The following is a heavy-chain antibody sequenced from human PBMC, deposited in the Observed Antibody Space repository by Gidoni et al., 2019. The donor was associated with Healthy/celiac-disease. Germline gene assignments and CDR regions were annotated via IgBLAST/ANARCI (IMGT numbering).Heavy chain of an antibody. CDR1: GFTFSSYG. CDR2: ISYDGSNK. D-gene: IGHD6-19*01. V-gene: IGHV3-30*18. Sequence: QVQLVESGGGVVQPGGSLRLSCAASGFTFSSYGMHWVRQAPGKGLEWVAVISYDGSNKYYADSVKGRFTISRDNSKNTLYLQMNSLRAEDTAVYYCAKAKAGYSSGWCLGYWGQGTLVTVSS. CDR3: AKAKAGYSSGWCLGY. J-gene: IGHJ4*02.